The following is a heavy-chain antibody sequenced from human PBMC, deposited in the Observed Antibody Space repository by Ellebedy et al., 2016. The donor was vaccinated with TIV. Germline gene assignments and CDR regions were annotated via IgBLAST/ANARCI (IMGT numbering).Heavy chain of an antibody. CDR3: ARGDLEWLLPGDY. CDR2: INPNSGGT. Sequence: ASVKVSCKASGYTFTGYYMHWVRQAPGQGLEGMGWINPNSGGTNYAQKFQGWVTMTRDTSISTAYMELSRLRSDDTAVYYCARGDLEWLLPGDYWGQGTLVTVSS. V-gene: IGHV1-2*04. J-gene: IGHJ4*02. CDR1: GYTFTGYY. D-gene: IGHD3-3*01.